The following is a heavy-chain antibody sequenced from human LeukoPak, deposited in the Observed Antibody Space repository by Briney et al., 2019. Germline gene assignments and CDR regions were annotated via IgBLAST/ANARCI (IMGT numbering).Heavy chain of an antibody. J-gene: IGHJ3*02. CDR2: INPSGDST. V-gene: IGHV1-46*01. Sequence: ASVKVSCKASGYTFTTFYIHWVRQAPGQGLEWMGMINPSGDSTIYARKFQGRVTMTGDMSTSTVYMEMNSLRSEDTAAYYCARVLSTSRRHDAFDIWGQGTMVTVSS. CDR1: GYTFTTFY. CDR3: ARVLSTSRRHDAFDI. D-gene: IGHD6-6*01.